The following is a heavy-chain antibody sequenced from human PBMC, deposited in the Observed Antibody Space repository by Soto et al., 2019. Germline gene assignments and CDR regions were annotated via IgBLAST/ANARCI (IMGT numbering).Heavy chain of an antibody. Sequence: EVQLVESGGGLVQPGGSLRLSCAASGFTVSSNDMSWVRQAPGRGLVWVSVIYSGGSTYYAESVKGRYTISRDNSKNTLYLQMNSLRAEDTAVYYCAKGGSGCYYPYYYSMDVWGKGTTVTFS. CDR3: AKGGSGCYYPYYYSMDV. D-gene: IGHD3-10*01. J-gene: IGHJ6*03. CDR2: IYSGGST. CDR1: GFTVSSND. V-gene: IGHV3-66*01.